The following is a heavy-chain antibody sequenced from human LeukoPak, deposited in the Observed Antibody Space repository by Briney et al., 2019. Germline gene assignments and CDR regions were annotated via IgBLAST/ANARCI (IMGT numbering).Heavy chain of an antibody. CDR2: IIPILGIA. Sequence: GASVKVSCKASGGTFSSYAISWVRQAPGQGLEWMGRIIPILGIANYARKFQGRVTTTADKSTSTAYMELSSLRSEDTAVYYCAGPRVRLIRYYGMDVWGQGTTVTVSS. D-gene: IGHD3-22*01. V-gene: IGHV1-69*04. CDR1: GGTFSSYA. CDR3: AGPRVRLIRYYGMDV. J-gene: IGHJ6*02.